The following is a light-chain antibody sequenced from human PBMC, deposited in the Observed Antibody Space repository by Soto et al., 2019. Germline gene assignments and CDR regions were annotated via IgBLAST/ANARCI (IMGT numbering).Light chain of an antibody. CDR1: SSNIGAGYD. CDR3: QSYDSSLGGWV. J-gene: IGLJ3*02. V-gene: IGLV1-40*01. CDR2: GNS. Sequence: QSVLTQPPSVSGAPGQRVTISCTESSSNIGAGYDVHWYQQLPGTAPKLLIYGNSNRPSGVPDRFSGSKSGISASLAITGLPAEDEADYYCQSYDSSLGGWVFGGGTQLTVL.